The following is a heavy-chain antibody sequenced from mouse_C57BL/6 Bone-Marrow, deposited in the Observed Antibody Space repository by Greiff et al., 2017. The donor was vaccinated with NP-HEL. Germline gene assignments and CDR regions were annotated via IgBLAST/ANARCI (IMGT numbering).Heavy chain of an antibody. CDR1: GYTFTSYW. J-gene: IGHJ3*01. D-gene: IGHD2-1*01. CDR3: AREEGIYYGNYEFAY. Sequence: QVQLQQPGAELVKPGASVKMSCKASGYTFTSYWITWVKQRPGQGLEWIGDIYPGSGSTNYNEKFKSKATLTVDTSSSTAYMQLSSLTSEDSAVYYCAREEGIYYGNYEFAYGGQGTLVTVTA. CDR2: IYPGSGST. V-gene: IGHV1-55*01.